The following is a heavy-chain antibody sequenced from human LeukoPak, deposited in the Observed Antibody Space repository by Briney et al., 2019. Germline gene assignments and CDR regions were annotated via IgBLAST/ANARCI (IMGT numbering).Heavy chain of an antibody. CDR1: GGTFSSYA. Sequence: ASVKVSCKASGGTFSSYAISWVRQAPGQGLEWMGGIIPIFGTANYAQKFQGRVTITADESTSTAYMELSSLRSEDTAVYCCARGVHDSSGYYYWGQGTLVTVSS. CDR2: IIPIFGTA. D-gene: IGHD3-22*01. J-gene: IGHJ4*02. V-gene: IGHV1-69*13. CDR3: ARGVHDSSGYYY.